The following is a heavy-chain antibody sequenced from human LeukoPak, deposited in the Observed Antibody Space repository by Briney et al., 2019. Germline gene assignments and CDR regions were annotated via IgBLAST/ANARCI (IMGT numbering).Heavy chain of an antibody. J-gene: IGHJ3*02. CDR2: ISSDGSNK. CDR1: GVTFSSYA. Sequence: RSLRLSCAGSGVTFSSYAMQWVRQAPGKGLEWVAVISSDGSNKYYADSVKGRFTISRDNSKSTLYLQMNSLRPEDSAVYYCARDQDALTGNGAFDIWGRGTMVTVSS. CDR3: ARDQDALTGNGAFDI. D-gene: IGHD3-9*01. V-gene: IGHV3-30-3*01.